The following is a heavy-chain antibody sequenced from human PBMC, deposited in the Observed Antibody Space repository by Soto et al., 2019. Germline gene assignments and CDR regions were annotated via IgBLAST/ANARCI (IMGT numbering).Heavy chain of an antibody. D-gene: IGHD3-22*01. V-gene: IGHV3-23*01. CDR3: AKVSDSSAYFRPFDY. J-gene: IGHJ4*02. CDR2: ISAGGDYT. CDR1: GFTFSSYV. Sequence: EVQLLDSGGGLVQPGGSLRLSCAASGFTFSSYVMIWVRQAPGKGLECVSAISAGGDYTYYAGSMKGRFTISRDNSKNTLYLQMDSLRAEDTAVYYCAKVSDSSAYFRPFDYWGQGALVTVSS.